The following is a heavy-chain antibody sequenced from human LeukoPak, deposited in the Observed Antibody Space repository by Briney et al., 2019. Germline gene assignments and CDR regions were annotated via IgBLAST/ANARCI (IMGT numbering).Heavy chain of an antibody. Sequence: SETLSLTCTVSGGSISNVYYYWGWIRQPPGKGLEWIGTTYYSGTAYYNPSLKSRVTISVDTSKNQFSLNLSSVTAADTAVYYCARRGGGYPIWGYFDYWGQGALVTASS. CDR3: ARRGGGYPIWGYFDY. J-gene: IGHJ4*02. CDR2: TYYSGTA. CDR1: GGSISNVYYY. V-gene: IGHV4-39*01. D-gene: IGHD5-12*01.